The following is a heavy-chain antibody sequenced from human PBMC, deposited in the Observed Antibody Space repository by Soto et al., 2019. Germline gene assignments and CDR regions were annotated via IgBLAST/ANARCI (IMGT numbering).Heavy chain of an antibody. J-gene: IGHJ6*02. CDR2: ISSSSSTI. D-gene: IGHD6-13*01. Sequence: HPGGSLRLSCAASGFTFSIYSMNWVRQAPGKGLEWVSYISSSSSTIYYADSVKGRFTISRDNAKNSLYLQMNSLRDEDTAVYYCAREHRYSSSWTPDYYYYYGMDVWGQGTTVTVSS. V-gene: IGHV3-48*02. CDR3: AREHRYSSSWTPDYYYYYGMDV. CDR1: GFTFSIYS.